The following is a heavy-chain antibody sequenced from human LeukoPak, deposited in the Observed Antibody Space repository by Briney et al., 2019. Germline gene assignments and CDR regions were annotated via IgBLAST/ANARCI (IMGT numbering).Heavy chain of an antibody. CDR2: IYHSGST. V-gene: IGHV4-30-2*01. Sequence: SQTLSLTCAVSGGSISSGGYSWSWIRQPPGKGLEWIGYIYHSGSTYYNPSLKSRITISVDRSKNQFSLKLSSVTAADTAVYYCARDYGGNSAKWFDPWGQGTLVTVSS. J-gene: IGHJ5*02. D-gene: IGHD4-23*01. CDR3: ARDYGGNSAKWFDP. CDR1: GGSISSGGYS.